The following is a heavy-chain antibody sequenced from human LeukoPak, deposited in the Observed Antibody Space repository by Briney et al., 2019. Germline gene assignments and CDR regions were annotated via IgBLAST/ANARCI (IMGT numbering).Heavy chain of an antibody. CDR2: ISAYNGNT. D-gene: IGHD1-26*01. J-gene: IGHJ4*02. Sequence: ASVKVSCKASGYTFTSYGISWVRQAPGQGLKGMGWISAYNGNTNYAQKLQGRVTMTTDTSTSTAYMELRSLRSDDTAVYYCAREEWEGSSVDYWGQGTLVTVSS. CDR1: GYTFTSYG. V-gene: IGHV1-18*01. CDR3: AREEWEGSSVDY.